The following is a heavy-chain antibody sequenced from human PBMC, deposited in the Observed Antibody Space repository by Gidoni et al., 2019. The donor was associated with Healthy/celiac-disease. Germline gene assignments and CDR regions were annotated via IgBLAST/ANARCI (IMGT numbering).Heavy chain of an antibody. CDR1: GGTFSSYT. V-gene: IGHV1-69*08. D-gene: IGHD3-10*01. Sequence: QVQLVQSGAEVKKPGSSVKVSCKASGGTFSSYTISWVRQAPGQGLEWMGRIIPILGIANYAQKFQGRVTITADKSTSTAYMELSSLRSEDTAVYYCAREPGYYGSGSYSPGFDYWGQGTLVTVSS. CDR3: AREPGYYGSGSYSPGFDY. J-gene: IGHJ4*02. CDR2: IIPILGIA.